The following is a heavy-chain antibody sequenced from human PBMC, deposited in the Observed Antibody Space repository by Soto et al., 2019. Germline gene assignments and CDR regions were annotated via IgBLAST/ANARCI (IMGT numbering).Heavy chain of an antibody. CDR1: GFTFGRYG. Sequence: ESVGGVVQPGRSLRLSCAASGFTFGRYGMHWVRQAPCKGLEWVAIIWYDGSNKYYADSVKGRFTISRDNSKNTLYLQMNSLRAEDTAVYYCARDYDSSGYPRYYFDYWGQGTLVTVSS. D-gene: IGHD3-22*01. CDR2: IWYDGSNK. V-gene: IGHV3-33*01. J-gene: IGHJ4*02. CDR3: ARDYDSSGYPRYYFDY.